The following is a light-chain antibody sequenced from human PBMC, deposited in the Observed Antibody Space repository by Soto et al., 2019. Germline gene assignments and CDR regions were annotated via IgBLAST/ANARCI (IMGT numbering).Light chain of an antibody. CDR3: CSYARSSTFWV. CDR2: EGS. Sequence: QSALTQPASVSGSPGQSITISCTGTSSDVGSYNLVSWYQQHSGKAPKLMIYEGSTRPSGVSNRFSGSKSGNTASLTISGLQAEDEADYYCCSYARSSTFWVFGGGTKLTVL. CDR1: SSDVGSYNL. V-gene: IGLV2-23*03. J-gene: IGLJ3*02.